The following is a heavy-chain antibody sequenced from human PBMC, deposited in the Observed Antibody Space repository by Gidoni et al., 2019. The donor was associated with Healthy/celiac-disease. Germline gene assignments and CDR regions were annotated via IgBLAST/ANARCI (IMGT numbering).Heavy chain of an antibody. V-gene: IGHV3-9*01. Sequence: EVQLVESGGGLVQPGRSLRLSCAASGFTFDDYAMHWVRQAPGKGLEWVSGISWNSGSIGYADSVKGRFTISRDNAKNSLYLQMNSLRAEDTALYYCAKDKSGWVRWGQGTLVTVSS. CDR1: GFTFDDYA. CDR3: AKDKSGWVR. J-gene: IGHJ4*02. D-gene: IGHD6-25*01. CDR2: ISWNSGSI.